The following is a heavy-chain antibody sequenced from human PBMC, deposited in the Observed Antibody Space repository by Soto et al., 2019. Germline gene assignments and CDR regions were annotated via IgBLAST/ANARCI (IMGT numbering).Heavy chain of an antibody. V-gene: IGHV4-30-4*01. CDR1: GGSISSGYYY. CDR3: ASSSRYGMDV. J-gene: IGHJ6*02. CDR2: IYYGGNT. Sequence: SETLSLTCSVSGGSISSGYYYWSWIRQPPGKGLEWIGNIYYGGNTYYNASLKSRLIISIDTSKNHFSLKVGSVTAADTAAYYCASSSRYGMDVWAQGTRVTVSS.